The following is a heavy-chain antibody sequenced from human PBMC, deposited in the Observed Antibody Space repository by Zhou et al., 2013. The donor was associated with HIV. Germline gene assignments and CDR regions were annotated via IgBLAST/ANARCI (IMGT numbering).Heavy chain of an antibody. V-gene: IGHV1-69*05. Sequence: QVQLVQSGAEVKKPGSSVKVSCKASGGTFSSFAISWVRQAPGQGLEWMGGIIPIFDTANYAQRFQGRVTITTDESTNTAYMELSSLRSEDTAIYYCARVKLDLFYFDFWGQGTLVTVSS. D-gene: IGHD1-1*01. CDR1: GGTFSSFA. CDR3: ARVKLDLFYFDF. J-gene: IGHJ4*02. CDR2: IIPIFDTA.